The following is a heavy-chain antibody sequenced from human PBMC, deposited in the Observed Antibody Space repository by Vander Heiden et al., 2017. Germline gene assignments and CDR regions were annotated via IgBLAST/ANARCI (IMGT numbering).Heavy chain of an antibody. CDR2: IYHSGST. J-gene: IGHJ1*01. V-gene: IGHV4-30-2*01. CDR3: ARTDYGGNSYFQH. Sequence: QLQLQESGSGLVKPSQTLSLTCAVSGGAISSGGYSWSWIRQPPGKGLEWIGYIYHSGSTYYNPSLKIRVTISVDRSKNQFSLKLSSVTAADTAVYYCARTDYGGNSYFQHWGQGTLVTVSS. D-gene: IGHD4-17*01. CDR1: GGAISSGGYS.